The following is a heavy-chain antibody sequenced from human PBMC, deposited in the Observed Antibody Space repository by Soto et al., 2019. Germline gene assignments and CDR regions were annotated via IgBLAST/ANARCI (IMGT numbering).Heavy chain of an antibody. D-gene: IGHD3-3*01. Sequence: PGGSLRLSCAASGFTFSSYSMNWVRKAPGKGLEWVSSISSSSSYIYYADSVKGRFTISRDNAKNSLYLQMNSLRAEDTAVYYCARHLNYDFWSGYYFDYWGQGTLVTVSS. V-gene: IGHV3-21*01. CDR3: ARHLNYDFWSGYYFDY. J-gene: IGHJ4*02. CDR2: ISSSSSYI. CDR1: GFTFSSYS.